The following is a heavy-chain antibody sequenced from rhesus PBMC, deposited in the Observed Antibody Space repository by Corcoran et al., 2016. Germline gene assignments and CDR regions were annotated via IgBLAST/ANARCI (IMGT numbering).Heavy chain of an antibody. Sequence: EVQLVETGGGLVQPGGSLKLSCAASGFTFSSYWMHWVRQAQGKGQEWVSGINSAGSSTYYGDSVKGRFTISRETAKNTLYLQMAGLRPEDTAVYYCAGEFSTTDYWGQGVLVTVSS. CDR1: GFTFSSYW. J-gene: IGHJ4*01. D-gene: IGHD2-15*01. CDR3: AGEFSTTDY. V-gene: IGHV3-14*01. CDR2: INSAGSST.